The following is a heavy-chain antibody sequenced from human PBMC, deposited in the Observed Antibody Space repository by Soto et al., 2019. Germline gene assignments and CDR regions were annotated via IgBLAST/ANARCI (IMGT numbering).Heavy chain of an antibody. D-gene: IGHD6-19*01. Sequence: EVQLLESGGDLIQPGGSLRLSCAASGFTFSNFAMSWVRQAPGKGLEWVSAISGSGTSKYDADSVKGRFSISRDNSKNTLYLQMNSLRVEDTAVYYCAKDRKSGSGWYWDYWGQGTLVTVSS. CDR2: ISGSGTSK. CDR3: AKDRKSGSGWYWDY. J-gene: IGHJ4*02. V-gene: IGHV3-23*01. CDR1: GFTFSNFA.